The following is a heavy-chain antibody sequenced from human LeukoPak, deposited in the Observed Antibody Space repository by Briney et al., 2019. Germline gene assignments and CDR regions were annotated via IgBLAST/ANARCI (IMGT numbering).Heavy chain of an antibody. CDR2: IKHDGSEK. D-gene: IGHD1-1*01. Sequence: GGPLRSSCAASGFTFSDYYMSWIRQAQGKGREWVGNIKHDGSEKHYVDSLKGRFTITRDTAKNSLYLQMNGLRAEDTAVYYCARHNDGALDYWGQGTLVTVSS. CDR1: GFTFSDYY. CDR3: ARHNDGALDY. V-gene: IGHV3-7*01. J-gene: IGHJ4*02.